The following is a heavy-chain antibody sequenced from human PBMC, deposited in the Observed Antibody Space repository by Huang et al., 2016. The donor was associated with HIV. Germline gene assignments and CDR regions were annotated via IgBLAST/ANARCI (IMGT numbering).Heavy chain of an antibody. Sequence: QVQLQESGPGLVKPSQTLSLICSVSGDSITSSMKYYWTWVRPPAGQGLEYVGLIYATGTTYDNPSLKTRVSISLDTSKNQFSRRLTSMTAADTAVYYCARATYRDFEYSFDFWGQGILVTVSS. CDR3: ARATYRDFEYSFDF. J-gene: IGHJ4*02. V-gene: IGHV4-61*09. CDR2: IYATGTT. CDR1: GDSITSSMKYY. D-gene: IGHD2-21*01.